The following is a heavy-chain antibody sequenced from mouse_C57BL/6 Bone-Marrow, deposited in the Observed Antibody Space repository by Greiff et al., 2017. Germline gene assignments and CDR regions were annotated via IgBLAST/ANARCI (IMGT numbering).Heavy chain of an antibody. V-gene: IGHV5-9*01. J-gene: IGHJ1*03. CDR1: GFTFSSYT. CDR3: SRQVTTVLATKYFDV. D-gene: IGHD1-1*01. CDR2: ISGGGGNT. Sequence: EVQLVESGGGLVKPGGSLKLSCAASGFTFSSYTMSWVRQTPEKRLQWVAAISGGGGNTYYPDSVKDRFTISRDNDKNILYLQMSSLRSEDTALYYCSRQVTTVLATKYFDVWGTGTTVTVSS.